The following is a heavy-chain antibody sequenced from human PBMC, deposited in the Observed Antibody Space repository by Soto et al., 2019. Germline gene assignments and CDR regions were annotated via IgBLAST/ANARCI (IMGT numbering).Heavy chain of an antibody. D-gene: IGHD1-26*01. CDR1: GFTFSSYW. CDR3: AAGGVGGTGTYYYHGMDV. J-gene: IGHJ6*02. V-gene: IGHV3-74*01. Sequence: EVPLVESGGGLVQPGGSLRLSCAASGFTFSSYWMNWVRQVPGKGLVWVSRISSDGSDRGYADSVKGRFTISRDNAKKTLYLEVNSLRAEDTALYYCAAGGVGGTGTYYYHGMDVWGPGTMVTVSS. CDR2: ISSDGSDR.